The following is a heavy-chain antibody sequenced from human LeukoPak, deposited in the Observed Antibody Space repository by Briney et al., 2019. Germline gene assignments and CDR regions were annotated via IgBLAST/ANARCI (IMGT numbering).Heavy chain of an antibody. CDR1: GESISGFY. J-gene: IGHJ4*02. Sequence: PSETLSLTCTVSGESISGFYWTWIRQPPGKGLEWLGYIYYSGSTNYNPSLKSRVTISVDTSKNQFSLKLSSVTSADTAVYYCARDRGDDYVWGSYREQYYFDYWGQGTLVAVSS. V-gene: IGHV4-59*12. CDR3: ARDRGDDYVWGSYREQYYFDY. D-gene: IGHD3-16*02. CDR2: IYYSGST.